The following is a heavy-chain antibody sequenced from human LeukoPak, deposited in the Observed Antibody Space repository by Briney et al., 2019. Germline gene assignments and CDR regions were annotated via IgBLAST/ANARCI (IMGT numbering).Heavy chain of an antibody. V-gene: IGHV4-34*01. CDR1: GGSFSGYY. Sequence: SETLSLTCAVYGGSFSGYYWSWIRQPPGKGPEWIGEVNHSGTTKYNPSLKSRVTISLDTSKNQFSLKLSSVTAADTAVYYCARRTGYYNGFDYWGQGTLVTVSS. CDR3: ARRTGYYNGFDY. CDR2: VNHSGTT. J-gene: IGHJ4*02. D-gene: IGHD3-9*01.